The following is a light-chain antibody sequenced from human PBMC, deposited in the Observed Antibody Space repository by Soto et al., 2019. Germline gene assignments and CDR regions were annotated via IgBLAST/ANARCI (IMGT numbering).Light chain of an antibody. CDR1: SSDVGAYNS. Sequence: QSALTQPASVSGSPGQSITISCTGTSSDVGAYNSVSWYQQYPGKAPKLMIYDVTNRPSGVSNRFSGSKSGTTASLTSSGLQAEDEADYYCSSHTSSSTLVLFGGGTKLTVL. J-gene: IGLJ3*02. V-gene: IGLV2-14*01. CDR3: SSHTSSSTLVL. CDR2: DVT.